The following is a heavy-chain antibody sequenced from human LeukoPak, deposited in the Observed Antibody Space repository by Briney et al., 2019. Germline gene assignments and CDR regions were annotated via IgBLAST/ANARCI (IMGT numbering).Heavy chain of an antibody. CDR3: AKGDGSSWYEAYFDY. J-gene: IGHJ4*02. CDR1: GFTFSSYA. V-gene: IGHV3-23*01. CDR2: ISGSGGST. D-gene: IGHD6-13*01. Sequence: GGSLRLSCAASGFTFSSYAMSWVRQAPGKGLEWVSAISGSGGSTYYADSVKGRFTISRDNSKNTLYLQMNSLRAEDTAVYYCAKGDGSSWYEAYFDYWGQGTLVTVSS.